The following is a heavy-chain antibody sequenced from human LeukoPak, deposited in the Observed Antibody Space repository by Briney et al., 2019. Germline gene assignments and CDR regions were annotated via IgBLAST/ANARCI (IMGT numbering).Heavy chain of an antibody. CDR2: IYTSGST. V-gene: IGHV4-4*09. CDR1: GGSVTSYH. D-gene: IGHD1-26*01. Sequence: SETLSLTCTVSGGSVTSYHWSWLRQPPGKGLELIGYIYTSGSTNYNPSLKSRVTISVDASKNQFSLNLRSVTAADTAVYYCARHGSDDYFDYWGQGALVTGSS. J-gene: IGHJ4*02. CDR3: ARHGSDDYFDY.